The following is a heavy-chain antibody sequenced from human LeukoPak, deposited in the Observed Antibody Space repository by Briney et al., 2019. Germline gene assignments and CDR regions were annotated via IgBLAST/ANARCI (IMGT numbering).Heavy chain of an antibody. CDR3: ARDHLTVYDFWSGYAPLDY. Sequence: GGSLRLSCAASGFTFSSFSMHWVRQAPGKGLEWMALISKDGSNKYYAGSLKGRFTISRDNSKNTLYLQMNSLRAEDTAVYFCARDHLTVYDFWSGYAPLDYWGQGTLVTVSS. J-gene: IGHJ4*02. CDR1: GFTFSSFS. CDR2: ISKDGSNK. V-gene: IGHV3-30*04. D-gene: IGHD3-3*01.